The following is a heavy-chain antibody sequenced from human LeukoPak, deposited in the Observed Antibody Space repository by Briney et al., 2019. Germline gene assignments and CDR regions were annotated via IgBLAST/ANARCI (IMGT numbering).Heavy chain of an antibody. V-gene: IGHV3-73*01. J-gene: IGHJ4*02. CDR1: GFTFSGSA. D-gene: IGHD3-10*01. CDR2: IRSTANGYAT. CDR3: TGNYYGSGSYADFDY. Sequence: GGSLRLSCGVSGFTFSGSALHWVPQASGKGLEWVGRIRSTANGYATAYAASVKGRFTISRDDSKNTAYLQMDSLKTEDTAVYYCTGNYYGSGSYADFDYWGQGTLVTVSS.